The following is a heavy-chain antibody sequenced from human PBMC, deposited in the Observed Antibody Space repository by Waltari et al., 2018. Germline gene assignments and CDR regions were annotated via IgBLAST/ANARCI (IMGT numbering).Heavy chain of an antibody. J-gene: IGHJ3*02. CDR3: ARPGSNDAFDI. CDR1: GGTFSSYA. V-gene: IGHV1-69*04. Sequence: QVQLVQSGAEVKKPGSSVKVSCKASGGTFSSYAISWVRQAPGQGLEWMGKISPILGTANYAQKFQGRVTITADKSTSTAYMELSSLISEDTAVYYCARPGSNDAFDIWGQGTMVTVSS. CDR2: ISPILGTA.